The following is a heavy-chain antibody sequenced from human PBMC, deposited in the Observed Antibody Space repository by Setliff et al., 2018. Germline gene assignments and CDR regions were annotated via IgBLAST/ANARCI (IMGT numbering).Heavy chain of an antibody. Sequence: PAETLSLTCEVSGYSISSGYYWGCIRQPPGKGLEWIGSIYAAGSTYYSPSLESRVTISVDTSKNQFSLKLSSVTAADTAVYYCLRHLCGGNCYWPIDLWGQGTMVTVSS. CDR1: GYSISSGYY. J-gene: IGHJ3*01. CDR3: LRHLCGGNCYWPIDL. V-gene: IGHV4-38-2*01. D-gene: IGHD2-21*02. CDR2: IYAAGST.